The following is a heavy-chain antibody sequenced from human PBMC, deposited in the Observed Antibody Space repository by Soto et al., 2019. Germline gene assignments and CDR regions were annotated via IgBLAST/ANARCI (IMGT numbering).Heavy chain of an antibody. CDR3: ARDRLRLGVLSLIGYFDY. CDR1: GFTVVTNG. D-gene: IGHD3-16*02. Sequence: GSMRLSCEDSGFTVVTNGMHWVRQTPGKGLEWVAVISYDGSNEQYADSVKGRFTISRDNSKNTLFLQMSSLRVEDTAVYYCARDRLRLGVLSLIGYFDYWGQGTLVTVSS. CDR2: ISYDGSNE. V-gene: IGHV3-30*03. J-gene: IGHJ4*02.